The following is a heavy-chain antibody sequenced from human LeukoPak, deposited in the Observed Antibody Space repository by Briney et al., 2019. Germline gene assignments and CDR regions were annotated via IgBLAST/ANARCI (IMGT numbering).Heavy chain of an antibody. D-gene: IGHD3-10*01. CDR2: IYHSGNT. CDR1: GGSISSADYY. V-gene: IGHV4-30-4*01. J-gene: IGHJ4*02. CDR3: AGEVRPDGSARGYYFDY. Sequence: SETLSLTCTVSGGSISSADYYWSWIRQPPGKGLEWIGYIYHSGNTYYNPSLKSRVTISADTSKNQFSLKLSSVTAADTAVYYCAGEVRPDGSARGYYFDYWGQGTLVTVSS.